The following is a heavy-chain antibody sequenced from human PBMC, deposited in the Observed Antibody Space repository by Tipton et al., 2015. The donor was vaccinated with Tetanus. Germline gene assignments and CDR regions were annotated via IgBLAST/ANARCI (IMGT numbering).Heavy chain of an antibody. D-gene: IGHD1-1*01. CDR3: ARRSLTSYGLDV. J-gene: IGHJ6*02. Sequence: SLRLSCAASGFTSESHYMHWVRQTPGKGLVWISRINPDGRRTNYADSVKGRFTISRDHAKNPVYLQMNSLRAEDTAVYFCARRSLTSYGLDVWGQGTPVPVSS. V-gene: IGHV3-74*01. CDR1: GFTSESHY. CDR2: INPDGRRT.